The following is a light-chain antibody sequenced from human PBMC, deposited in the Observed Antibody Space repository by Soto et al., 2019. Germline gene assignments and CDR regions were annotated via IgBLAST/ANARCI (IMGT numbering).Light chain of an antibody. J-gene: IGLJ2*01. V-gene: IGLV1-40*01. Sequence: QSVLTQPPSVSGAPGQRVTIPCTRSSSNIGSFYDVRWYQQLPGTVPKLLIYGDNNRPSGVPDRFSGSKSGTSASLAITGLQPEDEADYYCQSYYNSLSHVVFGGGTKLTVL. CDR2: GDN. CDR3: QSYYNSLSHVV. CDR1: SSNIGSFYD.